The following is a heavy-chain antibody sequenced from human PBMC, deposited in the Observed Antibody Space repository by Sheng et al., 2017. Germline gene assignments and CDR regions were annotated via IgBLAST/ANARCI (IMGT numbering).Heavy chain of an antibody. CDR1: GFTFSSYA. J-gene: IGHJ4*02. CDR3: AKDLPDIVVVVAATTSYYFDY. V-gene: IGHV3-23*04. CDR2: ISGSGGST. D-gene: IGHD2-15*01. Sequence: EVQLVESGGGLVQPGGSLRLSCAASGFTFSSYAMSWVRQAPGKGLEWVSAISGSGGSTYYADSVKGRFTISRDNSKNTLYLQMNSLRAEDTAVYYCAKDLPDIVVVVAATTSYYFDYWGQGTLVTVSS.